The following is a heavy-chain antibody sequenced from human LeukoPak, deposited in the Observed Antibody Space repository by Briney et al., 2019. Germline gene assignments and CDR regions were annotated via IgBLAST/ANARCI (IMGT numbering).Heavy chain of an antibody. D-gene: IGHD5-12*01. J-gene: IGHJ1*01. V-gene: IGHV3-33*06. Sequence: GGSLRLSCAASGFTFSSYGMHWVRQAPGKGLEWVAVIWHDGRNKYYADSVKGRFTISRDNSKNTLYLQMNSLRAEDTAVYYCAKSGSGLSGTSKYFQHWGQGTLVTVSS. CDR2: IWHDGRNK. CDR3: AKSGSGLSGTSKYFQH. CDR1: GFTFSSYG.